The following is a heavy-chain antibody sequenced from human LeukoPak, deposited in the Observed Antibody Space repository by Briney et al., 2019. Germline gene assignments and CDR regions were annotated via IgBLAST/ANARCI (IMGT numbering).Heavy chain of an antibody. D-gene: IGHD2-15*01. CDR3: ARRAVVAPAFDI. Sequence: ASVKVSCKASGYTFTSYGTSWVRQAPGQGLEWMGWISAYNGNTKYAQKLQGRVTMTTDTSTSTAYMELRSLRSDDTAVYYCARRAVVAPAFDIWGQGTMVTVSS. J-gene: IGHJ3*02. V-gene: IGHV1-18*01. CDR1: GYTFTSYG. CDR2: ISAYNGNT.